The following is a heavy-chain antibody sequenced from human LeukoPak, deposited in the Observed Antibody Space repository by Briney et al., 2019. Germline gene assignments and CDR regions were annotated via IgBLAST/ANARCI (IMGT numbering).Heavy chain of an antibody. CDR3: ATYSSLNAREFQH. V-gene: IGHV3-21*01. J-gene: IGHJ1*01. CDR2: ITTSSSYI. Sequence: PGGSLRLSCAASGFTFSSYSMNWVRQAPGQGLEWVSSITTSSSYIYYADSVKGRFTMSRDNAKNSLYLQMNSLRDEDTAVYYCATYSSLNAREFQHWGQGTLVIVSS. CDR1: GFTFSSYS. D-gene: IGHD3-22*01.